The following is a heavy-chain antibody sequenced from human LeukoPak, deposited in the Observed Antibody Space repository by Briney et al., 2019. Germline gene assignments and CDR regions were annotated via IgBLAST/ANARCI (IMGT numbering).Heavy chain of an antibody. CDR2: ISASNGNT. CDR3: GRSPNFVVVHWFDP. V-gene: IGHV1-18*01. J-gene: IGHJ5*02. Sequence: PSLKASCKPSGDTFTTYVISWVRQAPGQGLKWMGGISASNGNTNYAQKLQARVTITTDKSTPTASRDRTSLRSHHPALYYCGRSPNFVVVHWFDPWGEGTLVTVSS. CDR1: GDTFTTYV. D-gene: IGHD2-2*01.